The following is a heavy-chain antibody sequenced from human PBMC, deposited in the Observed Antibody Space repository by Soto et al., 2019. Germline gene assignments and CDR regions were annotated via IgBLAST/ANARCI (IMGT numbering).Heavy chain of an antibody. V-gene: IGHV1-2*02. CDR2: INPNSGGT. D-gene: IGHD6-13*01. CDR1: GYTFTCYY. J-gene: IGHJ6*02. CDR3: ARDLFSSPPYYGMDV. Sequence: ASVKVSCKASGYTFTCYYMHWVRQAPGQGLEWMGWINPNSGGTNYAQKFQGRVTMTRDTAISTAYMELSRLRSDETAVYYCARDLFSSPPYYGMDVWGQGTTVTVSS.